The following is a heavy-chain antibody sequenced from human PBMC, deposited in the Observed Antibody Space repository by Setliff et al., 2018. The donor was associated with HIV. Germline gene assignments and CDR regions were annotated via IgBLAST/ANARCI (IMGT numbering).Heavy chain of an antibody. Sequence: GGSLRLSCEASGFSVTDTYMGWVRQAPGKGLEWVTLMYKGGKTYYADFVKGRFTIARDDSKNTVSLQMTNLGTGDTAMYYCAKGGYGGAYYVAGYWGQGTLVTVSS. CDR2: MYKGGKT. V-gene: IGHV3-66*02. D-gene: IGHD5-18*01. CDR3: AKGGYGGAYYVAGY. CDR1: GFSVTDTY. J-gene: IGHJ4*02.